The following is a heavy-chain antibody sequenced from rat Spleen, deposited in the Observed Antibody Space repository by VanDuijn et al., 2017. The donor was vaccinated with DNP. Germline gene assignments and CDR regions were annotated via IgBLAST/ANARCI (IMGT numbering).Heavy chain of an antibody. D-gene: IGHD1-12*02. CDR3: AEDYYDRSYYYAMDA. CDR2: IWGDGST. CDR1: GFSLTTYH. J-gene: IGHJ4*01. V-gene: IGHV2-77*01. Sequence: QVQLKESGPGLVQPSQTLSLTCTVSGFSLTTYHVHWVRQPPGKGLEWMGIIWGDGSTNYNSVFKSRLSISRDTSKSQVFLTMNSLQTDDTAVYDCAEDYYDRSYYYAMDAWGQGTSVTVSS.